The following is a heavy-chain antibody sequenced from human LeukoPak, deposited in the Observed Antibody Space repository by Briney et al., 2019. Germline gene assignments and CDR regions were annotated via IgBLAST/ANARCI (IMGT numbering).Heavy chain of an antibody. CDR2: IRSKAYGGTT. V-gene: IGHV3-49*03. Sequence: GGSLRLSCTASGFTFGDYAMSWFRQASGKGLEWVGFIRSKAYGGTTEYAASVKGRFTISRDDSKSIAYLQMNSLKTEDTAVYYCTRDRGNYDFWSGYQSDYFDYWGQGTLVTVSS. J-gene: IGHJ4*02. D-gene: IGHD3-3*01. CDR3: TRDRGNYDFWSGYQSDYFDY. CDR1: GFTFGDYA.